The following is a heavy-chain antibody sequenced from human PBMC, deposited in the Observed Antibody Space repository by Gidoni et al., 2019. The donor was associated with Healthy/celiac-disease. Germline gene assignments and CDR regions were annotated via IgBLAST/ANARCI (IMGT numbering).Heavy chain of an antibody. CDR1: GFTFSSYW. CDR2: IKQDGSEK. D-gene: IGHD3-3*01. V-gene: IGHV3-7*03. Sequence: EVQLVESGGGLVQPGGSLRLSCAASGFTFSSYWMSWVRQAPGKGLEWVANIKQDGSEKYYVDSVKGRFTISRDNAKNSLYLQMNSLRAEDTAVYYCARDHYDFWSGYPYVHYYYGMDVWGQGTTVTVSS. CDR3: ARDHYDFWSGYPYVHYYYGMDV. J-gene: IGHJ6*02.